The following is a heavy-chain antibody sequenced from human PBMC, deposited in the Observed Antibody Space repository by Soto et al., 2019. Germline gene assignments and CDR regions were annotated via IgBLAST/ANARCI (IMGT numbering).Heavy chain of an antibody. D-gene: IGHD2-15*01. CDR1: GFTFSSYG. Sequence: QVQLVESGGGVVQPGRSLRLSCAASGFTFSSYGMHWVRQAPGNGLEWVAVISYDGSNKYYADSVKGRFTISRDNSKNTLYLQMNSLRAEDTAVYYCAKDQPVYCSGGSCYFDFDYWGQGTLVTVSS. CDR3: AKDQPVYCSGGSCYFDFDY. V-gene: IGHV3-30*18. CDR2: ISYDGSNK. J-gene: IGHJ4*02.